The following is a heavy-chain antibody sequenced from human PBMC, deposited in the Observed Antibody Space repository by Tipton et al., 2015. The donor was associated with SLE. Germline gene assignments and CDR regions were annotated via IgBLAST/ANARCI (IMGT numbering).Heavy chain of an antibody. D-gene: IGHD1-26*01. V-gene: IGHV3-48*03. Sequence: SLRLSCAASGFTLRSFEMNWVRQAPGKGLEWISYISSSGSNIYYADSVKGRFTISRDNAKNSLYLHMNSLRAEDTAVYYCASGSSIYWYFDLWGRGTLVTVSS. J-gene: IGHJ2*01. CDR1: GFTLRSFE. CDR2: ISSSGSNI. CDR3: ASGSSIYWYFDL.